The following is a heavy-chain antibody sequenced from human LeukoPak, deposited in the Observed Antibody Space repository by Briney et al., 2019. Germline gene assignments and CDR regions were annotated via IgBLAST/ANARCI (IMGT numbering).Heavy chain of an antibody. J-gene: IGHJ4*02. CDR1: GDSISSSSHY. D-gene: IGHD6-13*01. V-gene: IGHV4-39*07. CDR3: AKYLAATGESHLDY. CDR2: IYYSGST. Sequence: SETLSLTCTVSGDSISSSSHYWGWIRQPPGKGLEWIGSIYYSGSTYYNPSLKSRVTISVDTSRNQFSLKLSSVTAADTAVYYCAKYLAATGESHLDYWGQGTLVTVSS.